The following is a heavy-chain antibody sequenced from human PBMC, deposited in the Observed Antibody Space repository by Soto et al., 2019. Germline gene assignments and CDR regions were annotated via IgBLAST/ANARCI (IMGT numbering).Heavy chain of an antibody. CDR3: ARIQGQLVADYYYYYMDV. CDR2: IFSNDEK. CDR1: GFPLRNSRIG. J-gene: IGHJ6*03. V-gene: IGHV2-26*01. Sequence: SCPTPGEPTETLSLAWTVPGFPLRNSRIGVRWVRPPPGEALEWLAHIFSNDEKSYSTSLKSRLTISKDTSKSQVVLTMTNMDPVDTATYYCARIQGQLVADYYYYYMDVWGKGTTVTVSS. D-gene: IGHD5-18*01.